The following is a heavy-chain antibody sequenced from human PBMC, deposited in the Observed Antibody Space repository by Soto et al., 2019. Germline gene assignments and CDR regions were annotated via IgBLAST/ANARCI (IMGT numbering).Heavy chain of an antibody. Sequence: QVQLVQSGAEVKKPGASVKVSSKASGYTFTSYDINWVRQATGQGLEWMGWMNPNSGNTGYAQKFQGRVTMTRNTSISTAYMELSSLRSEDTAVYYCASRGGLIAVAGLDPWGQGTLVTVSS. CDR1: GYTFTSYD. D-gene: IGHD6-19*01. CDR2: MNPNSGNT. J-gene: IGHJ5*02. V-gene: IGHV1-8*01. CDR3: ASRGGLIAVAGLDP.